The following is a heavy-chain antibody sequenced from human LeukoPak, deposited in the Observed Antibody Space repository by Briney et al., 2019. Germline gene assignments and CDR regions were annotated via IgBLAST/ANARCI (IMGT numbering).Heavy chain of an antibody. Sequence: SQTLSLTCTVSGGSISSGVYYWSWIRQPPGKGLEWIGFIYYSGSTYYNPSLKSRVTISVDTSKNQFSLKLSSVTAADTAVYYCARIRIGLSYYYYGMDVWGQGTTVTVSS. J-gene: IGHJ6*02. CDR3: ARIRIGLSYYYYGMDV. CDR2: IYYSGST. V-gene: IGHV4-30-4*01. D-gene: IGHD1-14*01. CDR1: GGSISSGVYY.